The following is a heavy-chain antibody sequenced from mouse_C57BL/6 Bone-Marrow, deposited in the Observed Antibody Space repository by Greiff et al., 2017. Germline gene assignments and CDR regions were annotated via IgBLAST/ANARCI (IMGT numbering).Heavy chain of an antibody. Sequence: EVQLQQSGPELVKPGASVKISCKASGYTFTDYYMNWVKQSHGKSLEWIGDINPNNGGTSYNQKFKGKATLTVDKSSSTAYMELRSLTSEDSAVYYCARGGWLLLFAYWGQGTLVTVSA. CDR1: GYTFTDYY. D-gene: IGHD2-3*01. CDR3: ARGGWLLLFAY. J-gene: IGHJ3*01. CDR2: INPNNGGT. V-gene: IGHV1-26*01.